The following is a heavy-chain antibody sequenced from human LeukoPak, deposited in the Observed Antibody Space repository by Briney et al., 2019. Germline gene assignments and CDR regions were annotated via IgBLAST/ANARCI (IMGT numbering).Heavy chain of an antibody. J-gene: IGHJ4*02. V-gene: IGHV3-23*01. CDR2: ISGSGGTT. CDR1: GFTFSSYA. Sequence: GGSLRLSCAVSGFTFSSYAMSWVRQAPGKGLEWVSVISGSGGTTYYADSVKGRFTISRDNSKNTLPLQMNSLRAEDTAVYYCAKDKSSPMVSYYFDYWGQGTLVTVSS. D-gene: IGHD3-10*01. CDR3: AKDKSSPMVSYYFDY.